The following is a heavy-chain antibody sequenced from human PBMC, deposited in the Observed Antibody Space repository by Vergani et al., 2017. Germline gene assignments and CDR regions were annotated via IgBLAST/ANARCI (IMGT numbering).Heavy chain of an antibody. CDR1: GFTFSTSD. J-gene: IGHJ4*02. CDR2: VSSDGGII. D-gene: IGHD3-16*01. CDR3: GKGYVWASRVYDY. Sequence: EVQLLESGGGLVQPGGSLRLSCAASGFTFSTSDMNWIRQTPGKGLEWVSAVSSDGGIIYYADSVKGRFTISRDNSKNTVYMQMNSLRAEDTAVYYCGKGYVWASRVYDYWGQGTLVTVSS. V-gene: IGHV3-23*01.